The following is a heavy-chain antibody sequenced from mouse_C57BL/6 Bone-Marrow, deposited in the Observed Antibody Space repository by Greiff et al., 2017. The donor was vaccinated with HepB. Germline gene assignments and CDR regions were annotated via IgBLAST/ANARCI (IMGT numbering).Heavy chain of an antibody. CDR1: GFTFSNYW. CDR3: TGSWRTKDY. J-gene: IGHJ2*01. CDR2: IRLKSDNYAT. V-gene: IGHV6-3*01. Sequence: EVQLVESGGGLVQPGGSMKLSCVASGFTFSNYWMNWVRQSPEKGLEWVAQIRLKSDNYATHYAESVKGRFTISRDDSKSSVYLQMNNLRAEDTGIYYCTGSWRTKDYWGQGTTLTVSS.